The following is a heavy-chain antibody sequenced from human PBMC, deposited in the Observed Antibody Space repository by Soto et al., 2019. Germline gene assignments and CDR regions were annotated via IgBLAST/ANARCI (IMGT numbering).Heavy chain of an antibody. D-gene: IGHD1-7*01. Sequence: GGSLRLSCTASGFTFGDYAMSWVRQAPGKGLEWVGFIRSKAYGGTTEYAASVKGRFTISRDDSKSIAYLQMNSLKTEDTAVYYCARLKTGTQNLEDYYYYGMDVWGQGTTVTVSS. V-gene: IGHV3-49*04. CDR1: GFTFGDYA. CDR3: ARLKTGTQNLEDYYYYGMDV. CDR2: IRSKAYGGTT. J-gene: IGHJ6*02.